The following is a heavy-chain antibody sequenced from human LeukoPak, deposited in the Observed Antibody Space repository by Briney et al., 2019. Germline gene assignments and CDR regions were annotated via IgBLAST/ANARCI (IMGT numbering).Heavy chain of an antibody. CDR1: GLTISSYW. V-gene: IGHV3-74*01. CDR3: ASFSASPPYCSSTSCYAIDY. Sequence: GGSLRLSCAASGLTISSYWMHWVRQAPGKGLVWVSRINSDGSSTSYADSVKGRFTISRDNAKNTLYLQMNSLRAEDTAVYYCASFSASPPYCSSTSCYAIDYWGQGTLVTVSS. J-gene: IGHJ4*02. CDR2: INSDGSST. D-gene: IGHD2-2*01.